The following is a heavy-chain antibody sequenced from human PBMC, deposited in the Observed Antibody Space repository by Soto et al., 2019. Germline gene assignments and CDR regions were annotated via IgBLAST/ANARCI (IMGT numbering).Heavy chain of an antibody. Sequence: PGGSLRLSCVTSGFSFSTFWLNWVRQAPGRGLEWVANINQDGSEKYYVDSVKGRFTISRDNAQNTVYLKMNSLRAEDTVVYYCVRGDNWNDEASDYWGQGTLVTVSS. D-gene: IGHD1-1*01. CDR3: VRGDNWNDEASDY. V-gene: IGHV3-7*02. CDR1: GFSFSTFW. CDR2: INQDGSEK. J-gene: IGHJ4*02.